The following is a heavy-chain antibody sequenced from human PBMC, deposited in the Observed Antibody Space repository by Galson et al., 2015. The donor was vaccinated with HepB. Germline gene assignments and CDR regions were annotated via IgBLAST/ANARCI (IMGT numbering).Heavy chain of an antibody. J-gene: IGHJ4*02. Sequence: SLRLSCAASGFSFSSYSMNWVRQTPGKGMEWVSSFIGGDGGTYYADSVKGRFTISSDNSKNTLYLQMNSLRADDSAIYYCARTLAPYTGFDYWGQGTLVAVSS. CDR2: FIGGDGGT. CDR1: GFSFSSYS. V-gene: IGHV3-23*01. CDR3: ARTLAPYTGFDY. D-gene: IGHD5-18*01.